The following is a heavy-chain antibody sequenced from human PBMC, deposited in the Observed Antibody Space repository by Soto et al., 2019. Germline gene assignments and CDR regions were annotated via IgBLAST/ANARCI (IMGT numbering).Heavy chain of an antibody. J-gene: IGHJ6*02. CDR2: IYPGDSDT. Sequence: PGESLKISCKGSGYSFTSYWIGWVRQMPGKGLEWMGIIYPGDSDTRYSPSFQGQVTISADKSISTAYLQWSSLKASDTAMYYCARVHSSGWNYYYYGMDVSGQGTTVTVSS. V-gene: IGHV5-51*01. CDR3: ARVHSSGWNYYYYGMDV. D-gene: IGHD6-19*01. CDR1: GYSFTSYW.